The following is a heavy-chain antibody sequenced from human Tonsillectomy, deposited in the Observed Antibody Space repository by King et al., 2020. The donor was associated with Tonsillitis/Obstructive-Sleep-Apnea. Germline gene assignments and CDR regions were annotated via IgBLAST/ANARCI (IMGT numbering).Heavy chain of an antibody. D-gene: IGHD2-2*01. CDR2: IKSKTNCGTT. CDR3: TRDGGYCSSTSCYYYYMDV. Sequence: VQLVESGGGLVKPGGSLRLSCAASGFTFSNAWMSWGHQAPGKGLEWLGRIKSKTNCGTTDYAAPVKGRFTISRDDSKNTLYLQMNSLKTEDTAVYYCTRDGGYCSSTSCYYYYMDVWCKGTTVTVSS. J-gene: IGHJ6*03. CDR1: GFTFSNAW. V-gene: IGHV3-15*01.